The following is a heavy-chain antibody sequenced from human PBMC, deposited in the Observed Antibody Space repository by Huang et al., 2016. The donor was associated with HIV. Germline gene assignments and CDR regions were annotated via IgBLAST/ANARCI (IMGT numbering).Heavy chain of an antibody. V-gene: IGHV3-53*01. Sequence: EVPLVESGGGLVQHGGSLRLACAGSGFTVNSNYMTWVGQAPGKGLEWVSLLYHGGKAHYADSVKGRFTISGDISQNTVFLQMSSLRVEDTAVYYCARGRYGTPNAWGQGTLVTVSS. CDR3: ARGRYGTPNA. CDR1: GFTVNSNY. CDR2: LYHGGKA. J-gene: IGHJ5*02. D-gene: IGHD5-18*01.